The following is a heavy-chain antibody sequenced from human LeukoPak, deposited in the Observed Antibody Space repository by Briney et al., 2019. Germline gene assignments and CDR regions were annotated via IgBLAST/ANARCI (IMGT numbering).Heavy chain of an antibody. Sequence: PGGSLRLSCAASGFTFSSYGMHWVRQAPGKGLEWVAFIRYDGSNKYYADSVKGRFTISRDNSKNTLYLQMNSLRAEDTAVYYCAKLQVYRTSRALRYFDWLPVDYWGQGTLVTVSS. J-gene: IGHJ4*02. CDR3: AKLQVYRTSRALRYFDWLPVDY. CDR1: GFTFSSYG. CDR2: IRYDGSNK. D-gene: IGHD3-9*01. V-gene: IGHV3-30*02.